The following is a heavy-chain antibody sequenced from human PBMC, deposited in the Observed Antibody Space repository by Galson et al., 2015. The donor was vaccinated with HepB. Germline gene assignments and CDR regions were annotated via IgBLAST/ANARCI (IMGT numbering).Heavy chain of an antibody. D-gene: IGHD3-22*01. V-gene: IGHV3-30-3*01. CDR1: GFTFSSYA. CDR2: ISYDGSNK. Sequence: SLRLSCAASGFTFSSYAMHWVRQAPGKGLEWVAVISYDGSNKYYADSVKGRFTISRDNSKNTLYLQMNSLRAEDTAVYYCAREFPRFYDSSGYYDDAFDIWGQGTMVTVSS. J-gene: IGHJ3*02. CDR3: AREFPRFYDSSGYYDDAFDI.